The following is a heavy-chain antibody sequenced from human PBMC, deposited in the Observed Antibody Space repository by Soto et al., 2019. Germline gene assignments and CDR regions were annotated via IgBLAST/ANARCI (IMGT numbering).Heavy chain of an antibody. CDR2: IYYSGST. Sequence: SDTLSLTCTVSGGSVSSGSYYWSWIRHPPGKGLEWIGYIYYSGSTNYNPSLKSRVTISVDTSKNQFSLKLSSVTAADTAVYYCARRTRTVWFDPWGQGTLVTVS. J-gene: IGHJ5*02. CDR1: GGSVSSGSYY. V-gene: IGHV4-61*01. CDR3: ARRTRTVWFDP.